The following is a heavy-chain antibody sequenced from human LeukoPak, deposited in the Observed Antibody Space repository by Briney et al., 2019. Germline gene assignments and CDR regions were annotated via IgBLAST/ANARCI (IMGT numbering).Heavy chain of an antibody. V-gene: IGHV3-43*02. CDR3: AKRSGAPNNFDY. CDR2: ISKDGGNK. CDR1: GFTFDEHD. D-gene: IGHD1-1*01. Sequence: GGSLRLSCAASGFTFDEHDMYWVRQVPGKGLEWVCLISKDGGNKHHADSVKGRFSISRDNNRNSLSLQMNSLRSEDTALFFCAKRSGAPNNFDYWGQGALVTVSS. J-gene: IGHJ4*02.